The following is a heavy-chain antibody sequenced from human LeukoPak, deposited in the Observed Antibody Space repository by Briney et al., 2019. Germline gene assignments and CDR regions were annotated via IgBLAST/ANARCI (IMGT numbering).Heavy chain of an antibody. D-gene: IGHD3-10*01. Sequence: ASVKVSCKASGGTFSSYAISWVRQAPGQGLEWMGRIIPILGIANYAQKFQGRVTMTRNTSISTAYMELSSLRSEDTAVYYCARVSMVRGVIIGDDYWGQGTLVTVSS. V-gene: IGHV1-69*04. J-gene: IGHJ4*02. CDR2: IIPILGIA. CDR1: GGTFSSYA. CDR3: ARVSMVRGVIIGDDY.